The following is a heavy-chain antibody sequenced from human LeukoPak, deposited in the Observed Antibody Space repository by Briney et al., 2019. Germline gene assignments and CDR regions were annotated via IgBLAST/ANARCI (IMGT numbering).Heavy chain of an antibody. CDR2: INPNSGGT. CDR3: ARGANYYDSSGAYYFDY. D-gene: IGHD3-22*01. J-gene: IGHJ4*02. V-gene: IGHV1-2*02. CDR1: KYTFTGYH. Sequence: ASVKVSCKASKYTFTGYHLHWVRQAPGQGLDWMGWINPNSGGTNYAQKFQGRVTMTRDTSISTAYMELSGLRSDDTAVYYCARGANYYDSSGAYYFDYWGQGTPVTVSS.